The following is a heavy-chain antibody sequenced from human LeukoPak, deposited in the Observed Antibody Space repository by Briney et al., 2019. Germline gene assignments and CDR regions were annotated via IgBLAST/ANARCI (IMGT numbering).Heavy chain of an antibody. Sequence: SQTLSLTCAVSXDYVTSGCYYWTWIRQHPGKGLEWIGYIPNSGTSSYNPSLKSRVSISVDTSNNQFSLRLSSVTAADTAVYYCARDVVVTSSPDAFDIWGQGTMVTVSS. CDR3: ARDVVVTSSPDAFDI. D-gene: IGHD2-21*02. CDR2: IPNSGTS. V-gene: IGHV4-31*11. CDR1: XDYVTSGCYY. J-gene: IGHJ3*02.